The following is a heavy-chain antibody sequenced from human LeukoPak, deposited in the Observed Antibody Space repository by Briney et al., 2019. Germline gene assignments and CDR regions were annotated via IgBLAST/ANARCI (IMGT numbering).Heavy chain of an antibody. D-gene: IGHD1-26*01. Sequence: SETLSLTCTVSRGSINTYYWSWIRQPPGKGLEWIGYISYSGSTDYNPSLKSRAAISLDTSKNQISLRLSSVTAADTAVYYCARGRSNYYGMDVWGQGTTVTVSS. CDR1: RGSINTYY. V-gene: IGHV4-59*01. CDR3: ARGRSNYYGMDV. CDR2: ISYSGST. J-gene: IGHJ6*02.